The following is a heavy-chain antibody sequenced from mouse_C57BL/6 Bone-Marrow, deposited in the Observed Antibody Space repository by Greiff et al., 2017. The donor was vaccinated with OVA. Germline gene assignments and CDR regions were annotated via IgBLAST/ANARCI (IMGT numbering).Heavy chain of an antibody. CDR2: INPSSGYT. V-gene: IGHV1-7*01. CDR1: GYTFTSYW. CDR3: ASLIYYDYDGNLMDY. J-gene: IGHJ4*01. Sequence: QVQLQQSGAELAKPGASVKLSCKASGYTFTSYWMHWVKQRPGQGLEWIGYINPSSGYTKYNQKFKDKATLTADKSSSTAYMQLSILTYEDSAVYYCASLIYYDYDGNLMDYWGQGTSVTVSS. D-gene: IGHD2-4*01.